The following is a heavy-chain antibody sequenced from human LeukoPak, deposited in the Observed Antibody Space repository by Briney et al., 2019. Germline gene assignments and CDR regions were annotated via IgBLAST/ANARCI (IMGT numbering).Heavy chain of an antibody. V-gene: IGHV3-7*01. Sequence: PGGSLRLSCEASGFTFSNSWMTWVRQTPGKGLEWVANIKTDGSEKYYVDSVKGRFTISRDNAKNSLYLQMNSLRAEDTAVYYCAREQYAAAGTVDYWGQGTLVTVSS. CDR1: GFTFSNSW. CDR2: IKTDGSEK. D-gene: IGHD6-13*01. J-gene: IGHJ4*02. CDR3: AREQYAAAGTVDY.